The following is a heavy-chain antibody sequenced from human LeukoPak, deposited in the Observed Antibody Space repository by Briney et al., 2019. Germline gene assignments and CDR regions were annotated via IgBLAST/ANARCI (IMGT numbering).Heavy chain of an antibody. V-gene: IGHV3-23*01. CDR3: VRRGDASSGWGDHDF. CDR2: IGGSGDKT. J-gene: IGHJ4*02. CDR1: GFTFNRSA. D-gene: IGHD6-19*01. Sequence: GGSLRLSCAASGFTFNRSAISWVRQAPGKGLEWVSTIGGSGDKTFYADSVKGRFTISRDNSKNMVHLQMNSLTGEDTALYYCVRRGDASSGWGDHDFWGQGALVTVSS.